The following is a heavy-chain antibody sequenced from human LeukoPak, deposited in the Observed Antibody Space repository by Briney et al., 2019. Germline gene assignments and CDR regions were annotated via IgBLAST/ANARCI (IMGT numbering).Heavy chain of an antibody. V-gene: IGHV4-30-2*01. D-gene: IGHD3-22*01. Sequence: ASETLSLTCAVSGGSISSGGYSWSWIRQPPGKGLEWIGYIYHSGSTYYNPSLKSRVTISVDRSKNQFSLKLSSVTAADTAVYYCARVFSGYYPTFDYWGQGTLVTVSS. J-gene: IGHJ4*02. CDR3: ARVFSGYYPTFDY. CDR2: IYHSGST. CDR1: GGSISSGGYS.